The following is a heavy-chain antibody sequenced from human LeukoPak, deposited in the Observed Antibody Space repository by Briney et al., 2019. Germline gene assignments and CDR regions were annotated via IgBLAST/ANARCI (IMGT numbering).Heavy chain of an antibody. CDR3: ASSSGRPPYYFDY. D-gene: IGHD6-19*01. J-gene: IGHJ4*02. CDR1: GYSFSSHW. Sequence: AGESLKISCRASGYSFSSHWIGWVRQLPGKGLEWMGIIYPGDSDTRYSPSFQGQVTISADKSISTAYLQWSSLKASDTAMYYCASSSGRPPYYFDYWGQGTLVTVSS. CDR2: IYPGDSDT. V-gene: IGHV5-51*01.